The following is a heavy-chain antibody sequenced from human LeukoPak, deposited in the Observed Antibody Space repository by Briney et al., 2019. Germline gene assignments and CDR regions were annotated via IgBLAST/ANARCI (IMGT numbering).Heavy chain of an antibody. D-gene: IGHD3-16*01. CDR2: ISAYNGKT. Sequence: ASMKVSCKAVGYTFPTYGITWVRQAPGQGLEWVGWISAYNGKTNYAQKFQGRVTMTTDTSTSTAYVELRSLRSDDTAVYYCARALGGGQSTYYFDYWGQGCLVTVSS. J-gene: IGHJ4*02. CDR1: GYTFPTYG. V-gene: IGHV1-18*01. CDR3: ARALGGGQSTYYFDY.